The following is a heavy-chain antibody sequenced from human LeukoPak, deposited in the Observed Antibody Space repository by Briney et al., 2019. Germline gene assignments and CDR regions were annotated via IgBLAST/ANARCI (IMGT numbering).Heavy chain of an antibody. V-gene: IGHV5-51*01. CDR3: VRLLAAAGQGNWFDP. Sequence: GESLKISCKGSGYSFTSYWIGWVRQMPGKGPEWMGIIYPGDSDTRYSPSFQGQVTISADKSISTAYLQWSSLKASDTAMYYCVRLLAAAGQGNWFDPWGQGTLVTVSS. D-gene: IGHD6-13*01. J-gene: IGHJ5*02. CDR2: IYPGDSDT. CDR1: GYSFTSYW.